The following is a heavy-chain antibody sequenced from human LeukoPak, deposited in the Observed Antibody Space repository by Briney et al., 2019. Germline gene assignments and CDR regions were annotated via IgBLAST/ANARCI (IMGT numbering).Heavy chain of an antibody. Sequence: GGSLRLSCAASGFTFSSYAMSWVRQAPGKGLEWVSAISGSGGSTYYADSVKGRFTISRDNSKNTLYLQMNSLRAEDTAVYYCAKDLRPGLLWFGGDAFDIWGQGTMVTVSS. D-gene: IGHD3-10*01. CDR2: ISGSGGST. CDR1: GFTFSSYA. J-gene: IGHJ3*02. CDR3: AKDLRPGLLWFGGDAFDI. V-gene: IGHV3-23*01.